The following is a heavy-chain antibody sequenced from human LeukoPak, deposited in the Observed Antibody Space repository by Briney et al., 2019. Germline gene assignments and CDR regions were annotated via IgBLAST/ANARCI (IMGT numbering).Heavy chain of an antibody. D-gene: IGHD3-16*01. J-gene: IGHJ4*02. V-gene: IGHV4-59*01. CDR3: ARSRGGWGYIDY. Sequence: SETLSLTCTVSGGSISSYYWSWIRQPPGKGLEWIGYIYYSGSTNYNPSLKSRVTISVDTSKNQFSLKLSSVTAADTAVYYCARSRGGWGYIDYWGQGTLVTVSS. CDR2: IYYSGST. CDR1: GGSISSYY.